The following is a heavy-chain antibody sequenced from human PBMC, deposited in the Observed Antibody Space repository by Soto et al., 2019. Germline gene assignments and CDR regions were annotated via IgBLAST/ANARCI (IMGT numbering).Heavy chain of an antibody. CDR2: IYYSGST. Sequence: ASETLSLTCTVSGGSISSYYWSWIRQPPGKGLEWIGYIYYSGSTYYNPSLKSRVTISVDTSKNQFSLKLSSVTAADTAVYYCARHHSGYDRDAFYIWCQGTMVTVSS. CDR3: ARHHSGYDRDAFYI. CDR1: GGSISSYY. V-gene: IGHV4-59*08. D-gene: IGHD5-12*01. J-gene: IGHJ3*02.